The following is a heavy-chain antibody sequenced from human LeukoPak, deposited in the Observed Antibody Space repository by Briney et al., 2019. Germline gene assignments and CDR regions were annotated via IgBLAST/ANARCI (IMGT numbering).Heavy chain of an antibody. CDR2: INPNSGGT. J-gene: IGHJ4*02. Sequence: ASVKVSCKASGYTFTGYYMHWVRQAPGQGLEWMGWINPNSGGTNYAQKFQGRVTMTRDTSISTAYMELSRLRSDDTAVNYCARGRITMVRGVHDYWGQGTLVTVSS. CDR3: ARGRITMVRGVHDY. D-gene: IGHD3-10*01. V-gene: IGHV1-2*02. CDR1: GYTFTGYY.